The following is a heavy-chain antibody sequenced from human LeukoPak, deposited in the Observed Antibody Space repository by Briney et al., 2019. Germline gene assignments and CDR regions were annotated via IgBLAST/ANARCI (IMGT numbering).Heavy chain of an antibody. D-gene: IGHD2-8*01. CDR1: GDTLTELS. J-gene: IGHJ1*01. V-gene: IGHV1-24*01. Sequence: ASVKVSCKLSGDTLTELSMHWVRQSPGKGLEWMGGFDPEEGETIYAQRFQGRVTMTEDTVTDTAHMELSSLTSEDTAAYYCATAGIVLDTGAEFLLHWGQGTLVTVSS. CDR3: ATAGIVLDTGAEFLLH. CDR2: FDPEEGET.